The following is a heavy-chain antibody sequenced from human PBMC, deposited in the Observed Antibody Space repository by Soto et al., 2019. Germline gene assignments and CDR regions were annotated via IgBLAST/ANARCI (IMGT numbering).Heavy chain of an antibody. CDR3: ARQDGSGWYYFDY. D-gene: IGHD6-19*01. CDR2: IYPGDPDT. Sequence: PGESLKISCKGSGYSFTYYWIAWGRQMPGKGLDWMGIIYPGDPDTRYSPSFQGQVTISADKSISTAYLQWSSLKASDTAMYYCARQDGSGWYYFDYWGQGTLVTVSS. J-gene: IGHJ4*02. V-gene: IGHV5-51*01. CDR1: GYSFTYYW.